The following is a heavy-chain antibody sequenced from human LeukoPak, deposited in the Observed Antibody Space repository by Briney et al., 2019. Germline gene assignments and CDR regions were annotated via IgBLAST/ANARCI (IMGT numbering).Heavy chain of an antibody. D-gene: IGHD6-19*01. CDR2: IYYSGST. CDR1: GGSISSGGYY. Sequence: SQTLSLTCTVSGGSISSGGYYWSWIRQHPGKGLEWIGYIYYSGSTYYNPSLKSRVTISVDTSKNQFSLKLSSVIAADTAVYYCARGGVAGTVYWGQGTLVTVSS. CDR3: ARGGVAGTVY. V-gene: IGHV4-31*03. J-gene: IGHJ4*02.